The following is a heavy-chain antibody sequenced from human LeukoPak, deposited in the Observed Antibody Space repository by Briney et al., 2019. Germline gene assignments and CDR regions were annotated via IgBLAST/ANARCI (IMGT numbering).Heavy chain of an antibody. CDR1: GYSISSGYY. D-gene: IGHD3-10*01. Sequence: SETLSLTCAVSGYSISSGYYWGWIRQPPGKGLVWIGSIYHSGSTYYNPSLKSRVTISVDTSKNQFSLKLSSVTAADTAVYYCARGLWLGELPFDYWGQGTLVTVSS. J-gene: IGHJ4*02. CDR3: ARGLWLGELPFDY. CDR2: IYHSGST. V-gene: IGHV4-38-2*01.